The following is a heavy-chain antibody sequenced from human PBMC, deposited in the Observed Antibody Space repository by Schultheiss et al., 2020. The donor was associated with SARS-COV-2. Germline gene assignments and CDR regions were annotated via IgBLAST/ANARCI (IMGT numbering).Heavy chain of an antibody. CDR2: ISGSGGST. D-gene: IGHD1-26*01. CDR3: ARGIQMGSRRFDY. Sequence: GGSLRLSCAASGFTFSSYAMSWVRQAPGKGLEWVSAISGSGGSTYYADSVKGRFTISRDNAKNSLYLQMNSLRDEDTAVYYCARGIQMGSRRFDYWGQGTLVTVSS. CDR1: GFTFSSYA. J-gene: IGHJ4*02. V-gene: IGHV3-23*01.